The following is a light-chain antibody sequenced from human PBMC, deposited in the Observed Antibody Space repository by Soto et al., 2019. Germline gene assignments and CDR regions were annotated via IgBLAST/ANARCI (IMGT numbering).Light chain of an antibody. V-gene: IGKV4-1*01. CDR1: QSIFDRYKNKYY. CDR3: QQYFTSPWT. Sequence: DIVMTQSTDSLAVSLGERATFNCKSSQSIFDRYKNKYYLAWYQQKSGQPPKLLIYWSSLRESGVPDRFTGSGSGTDFTLTISSLQAEDVAVYYCQQYFTSPWTVGQGTKVEI. CDR2: WSS. J-gene: IGKJ1*01.